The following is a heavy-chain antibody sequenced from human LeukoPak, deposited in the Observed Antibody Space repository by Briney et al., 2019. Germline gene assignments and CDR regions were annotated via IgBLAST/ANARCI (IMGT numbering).Heavy chain of an antibody. V-gene: IGHV4-38-2*02. J-gene: IGHJ1*01. CDR2: IYHSGST. Sequence: SETLSLTCTVSGYSISSGYYWGWIRPPPGKGLEWIGSIYHSGSTYYNPSLKSRVTISVDTSKNQFSLKLSSVTAADTAVYYCASTYYYGSGSYFQHWGQGTLVTVSS. D-gene: IGHD3-10*01. CDR1: GYSISSGYY. CDR3: ASTYYYGSGSYFQH.